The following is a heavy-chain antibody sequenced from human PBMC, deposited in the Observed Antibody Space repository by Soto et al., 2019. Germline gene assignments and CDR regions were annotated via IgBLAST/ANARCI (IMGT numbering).Heavy chain of an antibody. V-gene: IGHV1-3*01. CDR3: AREYCSSPSCYRGENWFDP. J-gene: IGHJ5*02. Sequence: QVQLVQSGAEVKKPGASVKVSCKASGYTFTSYAMHWVRQAPGQRLEWMGWINAGNGNTKYSQKFQGRVTITRDTSASTAYMELSSLRSEDTAVYYCAREYCSSPSCYRGENWFDPWGQGTLVTVSS. CDR2: INAGNGNT. CDR1: GYTFTSYA. D-gene: IGHD2-2*01.